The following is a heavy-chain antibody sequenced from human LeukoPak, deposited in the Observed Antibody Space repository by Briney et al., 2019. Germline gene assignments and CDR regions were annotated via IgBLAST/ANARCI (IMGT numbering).Heavy chain of an antibody. D-gene: IGHD3-22*01. Sequence: SSETLSLTCTVSGDSINSLDLWSWVRQPPGKGLEWIGEMYLSGTTHSNPSIKSRVTISIDKSKNQFFLNLSSVTAADTAVYYCAGLVGRYSSGLYYYYFDYWGQGTLVTVSS. CDR3: AGLVGRYSSGLYYYYFDY. V-gene: IGHV4-4*02. CDR2: MYLSGTT. CDR1: GDSINSLDL. J-gene: IGHJ4*02.